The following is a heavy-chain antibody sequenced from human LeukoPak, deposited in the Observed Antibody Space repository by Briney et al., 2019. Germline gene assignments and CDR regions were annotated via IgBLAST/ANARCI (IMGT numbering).Heavy chain of an antibody. V-gene: IGHV4-34*01. CDR3: ARGLKLPRYGSSSRLNWFDA. D-gene: IGHD6-6*01. CDR2: INHSGST. J-gene: IGHJ5*02. Sequence: PSETLSLTCAVYGGSFSGYYWSWIRQPPGKGLEWIGEINHSGSTNYNPSLKSRVTISVDASKNQFSLKLSSVTAADTAVYSCARGLKLPRYGSSSRLNWFDAWGQGTLVTVSS. CDR1: GGSFSGYY.